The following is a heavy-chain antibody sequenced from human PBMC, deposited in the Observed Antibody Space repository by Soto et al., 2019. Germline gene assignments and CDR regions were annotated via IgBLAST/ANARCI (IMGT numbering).Heavy chain of an antibody. CDR1: GFSLSTPGVG. Sequence: PTLVNPTQTLTLTCTFSGFSLSTPGVGVNWIRQPPGKALEWLALIDWHDDKRYSPSLKSRLTITKDTSKNQVVLTMANMDPVDTATYYCAHRGGATVGLYYFDYWGQGALVTVSS. CDR2: IDWHDDK. D-gene: IGHD3-16*01. J-gene: IGHJ4*02. V-gene: IGHV2-5*01. CDR3: AHRGGATVGLYYFDY.